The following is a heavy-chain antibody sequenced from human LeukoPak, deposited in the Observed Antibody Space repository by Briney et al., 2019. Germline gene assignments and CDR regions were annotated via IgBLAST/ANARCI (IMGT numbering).Heavy chain of an antibody. Sequence: GGSLRLSCTAAGFTFGDYAMNWVRQPPRKGLEGVGFIRSKAYGGTTEYAASVKGRFTISRDDSKNIDYLQMNSLKTGDTAVYYCTRDALTAAGIFDYWGQGILVTVSS. CDR2: IRSKAYGGTT. D-gene: IGHD6-13*01. CDR3: TRDALTAAGIFDY. J-gene: IGHJ4*02. V-gene: IGHV3-49*04. CDR1: GFTFGDYA.